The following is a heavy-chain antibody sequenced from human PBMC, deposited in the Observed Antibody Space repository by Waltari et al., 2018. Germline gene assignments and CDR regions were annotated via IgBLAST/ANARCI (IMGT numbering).Heavy chain of an antibody. CDR2: MHHSGTT. CDR1: GYYISSGYY. V-gene: IGHV4-38-2*01. D-gene: IGHD6-25*01. Sequence: QVQLQESGPGLGKPSETLYLTCAVSGYYISSGYYWSWIRTPPGEGLEWIGCMHHSGTTYYNPSLKSRVTISVDTSKNQFSLKLSSVTAADTAVYYCARRVSTGWQYNYFDYWGQGTPVTVSS. CDR3: ARRVSTGWQYNYFDY. J-gene: IGHJ4*02.